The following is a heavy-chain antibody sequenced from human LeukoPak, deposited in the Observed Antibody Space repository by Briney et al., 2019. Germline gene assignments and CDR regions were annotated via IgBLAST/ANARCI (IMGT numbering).Heavy chain of an antibody. Sequence: PSENLSLTCAVYGGSFSGYYWSWIRQPPGKGLEWIGEINNSGSTNYNPSLKSRVTISVDTSKDQFSLKLSSVTAADTAVYYCAREGAFPTYYGSGRGGYYFDYWGQGTLVTVSS. V-gene: IGHV4-34*01. CDR3: AREGAFPTYYGSGRGGYYFDY. J-gene: IGHJ4*02. D-gene: IGHD3-10*01. CDR1: GGSFSGYY. CDR2: INNSGST.